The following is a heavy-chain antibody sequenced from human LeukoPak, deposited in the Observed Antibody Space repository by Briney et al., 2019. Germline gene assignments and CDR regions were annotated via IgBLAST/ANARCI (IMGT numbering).Heavy chain of an antibody. CDR2: ISGGGDIT. V-gene: IGHV3-23*01. Sequence: GGSLRLSCAASGFTFANHAMSSVRQTPGKGLEWVSAISGGGDITYYADSVTGRFTISRDNSKDTLFLQMHSLRPGDTAVYYCVREDTPATANYWGQGTLVTISS. D-gene: IGHD2-21*02. CDR1: GFTFANHA. J-gene: IGHJ4*02. CDR3: VREDTPATANY.